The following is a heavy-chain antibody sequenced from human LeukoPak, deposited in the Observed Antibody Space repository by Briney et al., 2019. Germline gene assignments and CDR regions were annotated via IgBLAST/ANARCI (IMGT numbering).Heavy chain of an antibody. CDR1: GYSFTSHW. CDR3: ARAGNPYYYYGMDV. J-gene: IGHJ6*02. V-gene: IGHV5-51*01. CDR2: IYPGDSDT. Sequence: GESLKISCTGSGYSFTSHWIAWVRQMPGKGLEWMGIIYPGDSDTRYSPSFQGQVTISVDKSFNTAYLQWSSLKASDTAMYYCARAGNPYYYYGMDVWGQGTTVTVSS. D-gene: IGHD1-14*01.